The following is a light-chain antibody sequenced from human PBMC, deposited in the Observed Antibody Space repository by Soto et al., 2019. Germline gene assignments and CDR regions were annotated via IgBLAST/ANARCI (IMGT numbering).Light chain of an antibody. CDR1: SSDVGGYNF. Sequence: QSALTQPDSVSGSPGQSITISCTGTSSDVGGYNFVSWYQQHPGKAPKLMIYEVSNRPSRVSNRFSGSKSGNTASLTTSGLQAEDEADYYCSSYTSSSTLVLGGGTKVTVL. CDR2: EVS. J-gene: IGLJ2*01. CDR3: SSYTSSSTLV. V-gene: IGLV2-14*01.